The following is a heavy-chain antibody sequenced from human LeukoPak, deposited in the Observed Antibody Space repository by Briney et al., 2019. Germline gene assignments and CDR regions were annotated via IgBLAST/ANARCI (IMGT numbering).Heavy chain of an antibody. Sequence: GGSLRLSCAASGFTFSTYWIHWVRHAPGKGLVWVSRINSDGSSATYADSVKGRFTISRDNAKNTVYLQMNSLRVEDTAVYFCTSRNGSGDYWGQGTPVTVSS. CDR3: TSRNGSGDY. CDR2: INSDGSSA. CDR1: GFTFSTYW. D-gene: IGHD3-10*01. V-gene: IGHV3-74*01. J-gene: IGHJ4*02.